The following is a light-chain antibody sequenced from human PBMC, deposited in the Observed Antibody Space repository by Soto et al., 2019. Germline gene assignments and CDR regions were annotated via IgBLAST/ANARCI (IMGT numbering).Light chain of an antibody. V-gene: IGLV2-23*01. Sequence: QSVLTQPASVSGSPGESITISCTGTSGDVGTYNLVTWYQQHPGRVPKLILYEGNKRPSGVSSRFSASKSGNTAPLTISGLQAEDEADYFCCSYAPSRTLLFGGGTKVTVL. J-gene: IGLJ2*01. CDR3: CSYAPSRTLL. CDR2: EGN. CDR1: SGDVGTYNL.